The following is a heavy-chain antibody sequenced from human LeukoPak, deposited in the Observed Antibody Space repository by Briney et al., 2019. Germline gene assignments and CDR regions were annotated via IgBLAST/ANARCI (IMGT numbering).Heavy chain of an antibody. J-gene: IGHJ4*02. V-gene: IGHV3-21*04. Sequence: PGGSLRLSCAASGFTFSSYSMNWVRQAPGKGLEWVSSISSSSSYIYYADSVKGRFTISRDNSNNTLYLQMNSLRAEDTAVYYCARSKVGATIDYWGQGTLVTVSS. CDR1: GFTFSSYS. CDR2: ISSSSSYI. CDR3: ARSKVGATIDY. D-gene: IGHD1-26*01.